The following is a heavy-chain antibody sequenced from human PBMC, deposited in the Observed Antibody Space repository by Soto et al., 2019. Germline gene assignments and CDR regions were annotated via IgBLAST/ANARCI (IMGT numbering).Heavy chain of an antibody. J-gene: IGHJ5*02. CDR3: ARHRRVSIGVDWFDP. D-gene: IGHD2-21*01. V-gene: IGHV4-39*01. Sequence: PSETLSLTCSVSGDSISSSLNYWAWIRQPPGQGLEWIGSGFYTGTAYSNPSLKSRVTISVDTSKNQLSLRLTSLTAADTAVYFCARHRRVSIGVDWFDPWGPGTLVTDSS. CDR2: GFYTGTA. CDR1: GDSISSSLNY.